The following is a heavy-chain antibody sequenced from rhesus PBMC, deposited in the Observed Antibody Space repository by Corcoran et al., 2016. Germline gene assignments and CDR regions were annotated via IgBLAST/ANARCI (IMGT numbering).Heavy chain of an antibody. J-gene: IGHJ4*01. CDR3: VKGWYTSGCYFDY. CDR2: INSGGTRT. V-gene: IGHV3-103*01. Sequence: EVQLVETGGGLVQPGGSLRLSCGASGFKFSSYTMQWVRQAPGKGLEWISIINSGGTRTNYADSVKGRFTISRDNSKNILSLQMNSLRAEDTAVYYCVKGWYTSGCYFDYWGQGVLVTVSS. D-gene: IGHD6-31*01. CDR1: GFKFSSYT.